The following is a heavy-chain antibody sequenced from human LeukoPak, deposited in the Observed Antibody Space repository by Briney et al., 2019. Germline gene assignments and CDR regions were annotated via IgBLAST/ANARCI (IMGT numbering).Heavy chain of an antibody. V-gene: IGHV3-30*02. Sequence: GGSLRLSCAASGFIFSSYGMHWVRQAPGKGLEWVAFIRYDGSNTYYADSVKGRFTISRDNSKNTLYLQMNSLRAEDTAVYYCARDRMAYYYDSSGYYPWGQGTLVTVSS. CDR3: ARDRMAYYYDSSGYYP. D-gene: IGHD3-22*01. CDR2: IRYDGSNT. J-gene: IGHJ5*02. CDR1: GFIFSSYG.